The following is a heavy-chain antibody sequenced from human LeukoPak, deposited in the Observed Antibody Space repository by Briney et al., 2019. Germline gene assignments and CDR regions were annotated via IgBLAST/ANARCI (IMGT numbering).Heavy chain of an antibody. CDR3: ARRGFSSGWYYFDY. V-gene: IGHV3-48*03. Sequence: GGSLRLSCAASGFTFSSYEMNCVRQATGKGLEGVSYISSSGSTIYYADSVKGRFTISRDNAKTSLYLPVNSLRAEDTAVYYCARRGFSSGWYYFDYWGQGTLVTVSS. CDR1: GFTFSSYE. D-gene: IGHD6-19*01. CDR2: ISSSGSTI. J-gene: IGHJ4*02.